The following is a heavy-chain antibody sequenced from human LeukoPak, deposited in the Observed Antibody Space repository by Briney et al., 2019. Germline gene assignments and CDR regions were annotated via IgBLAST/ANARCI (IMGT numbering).Heavy chain of an antibody. CDR1: GFTFSSYW. J-gene: IGHJ3*02. CDR3: ARVAVGGTRAFDI. CDR2: INSDGSST. V-gene: IGHV3-74*01. D-gene: IGHD6-19*01. Sequence: PGGSLRLSCAASGFTFSSYWMHWVRQAPGKGLVWVSRINSDGSSTSYADSVKGRFTISRDNAKNTLYLQMDSLRAEDTAVYYCARVAVGGTRAFDIWGQGTTVTVSS.